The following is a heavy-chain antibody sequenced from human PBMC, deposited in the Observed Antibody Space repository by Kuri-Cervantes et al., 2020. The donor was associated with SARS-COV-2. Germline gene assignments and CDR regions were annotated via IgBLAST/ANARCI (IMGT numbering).Heavy chain of an antibody. Sequence: GGSLRLSCAASGFTFDDYGMSWVRQAPGKGLEWVSAISGSGGSTYYADSVKGRFTISRDNSKNTLYLQMNSLRAEDTAVYYCAKANYDFWSGGWFDPWGQGTLVTVSS. J-gene: IGHJ5*02. CDR1: GFTFDDYG. CDR2: ISGSGGST. CDR3: AKANYDFWSGGWFDP. D-gene: IGHD3-3*01. V-gene: IGHV3-23*01.